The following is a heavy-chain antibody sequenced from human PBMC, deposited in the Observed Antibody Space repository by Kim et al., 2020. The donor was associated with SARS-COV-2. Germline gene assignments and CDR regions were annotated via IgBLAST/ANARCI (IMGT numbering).Heavy chain of an antibody. Sequence: ADYGKGRFTISRDNSKDTLYLQMNSLRAGDRAVYYCAKQSLRWELRPLLYWGQGTLVTVSS. D-gene: IGHD1-26*01. V-gene: IGHV3-23*01. J-gene: IGHJ4*02. CDR3: AKQSLRWELRPLLY.